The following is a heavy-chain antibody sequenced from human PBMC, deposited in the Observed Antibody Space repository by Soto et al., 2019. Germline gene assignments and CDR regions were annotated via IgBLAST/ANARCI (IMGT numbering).Heavy chain of an antibody. V-gene: IGHV1-69*06. CDR2: IIPFFDST. CDR3: TTRDQGRFDH. Sequence: QVQLVQSGAEGKRPGSSVKVSCTPSGGTFNTLSINWVRQAPGQGLEWMGAIIPFFDSTNYAQKFQGRVTITAEKARGTASMELTSLRSDDPAVNYCTTRDQGRFDHWGQGTPLTVSS. CDR1: GGTFNTLS. J-gene: IGHJ4*02. D-gene: IGHD2-2*01.